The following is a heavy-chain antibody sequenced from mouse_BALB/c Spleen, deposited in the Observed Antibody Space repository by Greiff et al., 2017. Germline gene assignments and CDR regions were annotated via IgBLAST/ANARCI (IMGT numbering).Heavy chain of an antibody. J-gene: IGHJ2*01. Sequence: EVQLVESGGGLVQPGGSLRLSCATSGFTFTDYYMSWVRQPPGKALEWLGFIRNKANGYTTEYSASVKGRFTISRDNSQSILYLQMNTLRAEDSATYYCARSYGSIDYWGQGTTLTVSS. D-gene: IGHD1-1*01. CDR1: GFTFTDYY. V-gene: IGHV7-3*02. CDR2: IRNKANGYTT. CDR3: ARSYGSIDY.